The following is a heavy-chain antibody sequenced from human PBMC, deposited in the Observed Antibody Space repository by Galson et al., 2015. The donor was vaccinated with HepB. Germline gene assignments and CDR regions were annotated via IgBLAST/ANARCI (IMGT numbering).Heavy chain of an antibody. CDR1: GYNFSNYW. V-gene: IGHV5-10-1*01. CDR2: IDPLDSYV. Sequence: QSGAEVKKPGESLTISCKGSGYNFSNYWISWVRQMPGKGLEWMGKIDPLDSYVKYSPSFQGHVTLSVDKFINTAYLQWSSLKASDTAIYYCVRLGGYCGGGSCYSAYWFDPWGQGTLVTVSS. CDR3: VRLGGYCGGGSCYSAYWFDP. J-gene: IGHJ5*02. D-gene: IGHD2-15*01.